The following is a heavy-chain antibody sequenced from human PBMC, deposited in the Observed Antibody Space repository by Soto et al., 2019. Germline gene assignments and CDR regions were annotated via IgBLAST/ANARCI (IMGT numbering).Heavy chain of an antibody. D-gene: IGHD6-19*01. CDR2: ISGSGGST. CDR3: AKPPGIAVAGNSFDY. CDR1: GFTFSSYA. J-gene: IGHJ4*02. V-gene: IGHV3-23*01. Sequence: EVQLLESGGGLVQPGGSLRLSCAASGFTFSSYAMSWVRQAPGKGLEWVSAISGSGGSTYYADSVKGRFTISRDNSKNTLYLQMNSLRAEDTAAYYCAKPPGIAVAGNSFDYWGQGTLVTVSS.